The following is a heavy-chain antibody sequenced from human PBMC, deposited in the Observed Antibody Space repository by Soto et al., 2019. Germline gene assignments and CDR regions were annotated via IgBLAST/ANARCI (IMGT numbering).Heavy chain of an antibody. CDR3: ALDDCSGGSCQNPDHGG. CDR2: INHSGST. CDR1: GGSFSGYY. D-gene: IGHD2-15*01. J-gene: IGHJ3*01. Sequence: PSETLSLTCAVYGGSFSGYYWSWIRQPPGKGLEWIGEINHSGSTNYNPSLKSRVTISVDTSKNQFSLKLSSVTAADTAVYYCALDDCSGGSCQNPDHGGWGQGTMVTVSS. V-gene: IGHV4-34*01.